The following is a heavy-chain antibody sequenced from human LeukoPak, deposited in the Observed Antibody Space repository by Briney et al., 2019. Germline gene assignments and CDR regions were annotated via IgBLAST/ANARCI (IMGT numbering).Heavy chain of an antibody. CDR2: IYSGGST. J-gene: IGHJ4*02. CDR1: EFSVGSNY. D-gene: IGHD4-17*01. V-gene: IGHV3-66*01. CDR3: ARDLGLRGNYFDY. Sequence: GGSLRLSCAASEFSVGSNYMTWVRQAPGKGLEWVSLIYSGGSTYYADSVKGRFTISRDNSKNTLYLQMNSLRAEDTAVYYCARDLGLRGNYFDYWGQGTPVTVSS.